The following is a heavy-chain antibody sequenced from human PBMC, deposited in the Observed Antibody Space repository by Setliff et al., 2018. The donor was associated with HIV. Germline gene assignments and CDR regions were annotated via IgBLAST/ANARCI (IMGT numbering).Heavy chain of an antibody. CDR3: ARTYSSSWYSSHLWVDY. CDR2: IYSGGSA. J-gene: IGHJ4*02. Sequence: LSLTCNVSGGAITGYYWSWVRQAPGKALESIASIYSGGSAIYHPSLKSRVTISVDTSKNQFSLKLSSVTAADTAVYYCARTYSSSWYSSHLWVDYWGQGTLVTVSS. V-gene: IGHV4-4*09. D-gene: IGHD6-13*01. CDR1: GGAITGYY.